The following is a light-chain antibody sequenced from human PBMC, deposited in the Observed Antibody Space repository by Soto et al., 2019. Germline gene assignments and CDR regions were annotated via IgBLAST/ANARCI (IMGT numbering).Light chain of an antibody. CDR1: QSVSSY. CDR2: DAS. Sequence: EIVLTQSPATLSLSPGERATLSCRASQSVSSYLAWYQQKPGQAPRLLIYDASNRATGIPARFSGSGSGTDFTLTISSLEPEDFAVYYCQHYYNWPRTFGQGTKV. CDR3: QHYYNWPRT. J-gene: IGKJ1*01. V-gene: IGKV3-11*01.